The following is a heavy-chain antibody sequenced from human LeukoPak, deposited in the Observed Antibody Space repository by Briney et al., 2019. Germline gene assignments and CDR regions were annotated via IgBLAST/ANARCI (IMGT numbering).Heavy chain of an antibody. J-gene: IGHJ4*02. D-gene: IGHD3-22*01. V-gene: IGHV4-59*01. CDR2: IYYSGST. CDR1: GGSISSYY. CDR3: ARVPVWLLGRGYFDY. Sequence: SETLSLTCAVSGGSISSYYWSWIRQPPGKGLEWIGYIYYSGSTNYNPSLKSRVTISVDTSKNQFSLKLSSVTAADTAVYYCARVPVWLLGRGYFDYWGQGTLVTASS.